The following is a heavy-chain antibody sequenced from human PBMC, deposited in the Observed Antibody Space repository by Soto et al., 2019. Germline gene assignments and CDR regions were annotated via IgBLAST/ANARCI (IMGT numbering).Heavy chain of an antibody. Sequence: SETLSLTCTVSGGSISSSSYYWGWIRQPPGKGLEWIGSIYYSGSTYYNPSLKSRVTISVDTSKNQFSLKLSSVTAADTAVYYCATYDFWSGYRGGPFGPWGQGTLVTVSS. D-gene: IGHD3-3*01. J-gene: IGHJ5*02. CDR2: IYYSGST. CDR1: GGSISSSSYY. CDR3: ATYDFWSGYRGGPFGP. V-gene: IGHV4-39*01.